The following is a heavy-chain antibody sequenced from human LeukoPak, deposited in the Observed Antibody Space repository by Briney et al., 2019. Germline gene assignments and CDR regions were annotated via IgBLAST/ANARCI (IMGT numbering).Heavy chain of an antibody. V-gene: IGHV4-61*01. CDR3: ARSPLKGLRGTDYYYYYGMDV. J-gene: IGHJ6*02. D-gene: IGHD1-1*01. CDR1: GGSVSSGSYY. Sequence: PSETLSLTCTVSGGSVSSGSYYWSWIRQPPGKGLEWIGYIYYSGSTNYNPSLKSRVTISVDTSKNQFSLKLSSVTAADTAVYYCARSPLKGLRGTDYYYYYGMDVWGQGTTVTVSS. CDR2: IYYSGST.